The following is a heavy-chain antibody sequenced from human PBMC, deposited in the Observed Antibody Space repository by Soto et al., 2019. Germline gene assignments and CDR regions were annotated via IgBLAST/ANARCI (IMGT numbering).Heavy chain of an antibody. CDR1: GYTFTGYY. V-gene: IGHV1-3*01. Sequence: ASVKVSCKASGYTFTGYYMHWVRQAPGQRLEWMGWINAGNGNTKYSQKFQGRVTISKDTSKNQVVLTMTNMDPVDTATYYCARTSTIFGVVILDYWGQGTLVTVSS. J-gene: IGHJ4*02. CDR3: ARTSTIFGVVILDY. D-gene: IGHD3-3*01. CDR2: INAGNGNT.